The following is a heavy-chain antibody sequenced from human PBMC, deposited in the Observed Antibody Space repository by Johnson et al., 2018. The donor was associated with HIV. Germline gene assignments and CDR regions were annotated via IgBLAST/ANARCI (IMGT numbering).Heavy chain of an antibody. V-gene: IGHV3-23*04. CDR2: ISGSGGST. CDR3: AKDAYCSGGGCYGFGAFDI. J-gene: IGHJ3*02. D-gene: IGHD2-15*01. CDR1: DFTVGSIY. Sequence: VQLVESGGGLVQPGGSLRLSCAASDFTVGSIYMSWVRQAPGKGLEWVSAISGSGGSTYYADSLKGRCTISRDNSKNTLYLQMNRLRAEDTAVDYCAKDAYCSGGGCYGFGAFDIWGQGTKVTVSS.